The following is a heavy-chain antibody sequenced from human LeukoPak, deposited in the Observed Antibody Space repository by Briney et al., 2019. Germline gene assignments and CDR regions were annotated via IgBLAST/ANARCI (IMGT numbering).Heavy chain of an antibody. V-gene: IGHV3-30*18. CDR1: GFTFSSYG. CDR2: ISYDGSNK. Sequence: GGSLRLSCAASGFTFSSYGMHWVRQAPGKGLEWVAVISYDGSNKYYADSVKGRFTISRDNSKNTLYLQMNSLRAEGTAVYYCAKGGGDGYRWGQGTLVTVSS. J-gene: IGHJ4*02. CDR3: AKGGGDGYR. D-gene: IGHD5-24*01.